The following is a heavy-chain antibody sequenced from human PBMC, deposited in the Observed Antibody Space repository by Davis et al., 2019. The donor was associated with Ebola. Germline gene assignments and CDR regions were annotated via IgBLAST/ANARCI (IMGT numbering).Heavy chain of an antibody. CDR1: GFNFSDYY. J-gene: IGHJ6*02. D-gene: IGHD4-17*01. Sequence: GGSLRLSCAASGFNFSDYYMSWICQAPGKGLEWVSYISSSGSTIYYADSVKGRFTISRDNAKNTLYLQMNSLRAEDTAVYYCARVYGDYLGWGMDVWGQGTTVTVSS. V-gene: IGHV3-11*04. CDR2: ISSSGSTI. CDR3: ARVYGDYLGWGMDV.